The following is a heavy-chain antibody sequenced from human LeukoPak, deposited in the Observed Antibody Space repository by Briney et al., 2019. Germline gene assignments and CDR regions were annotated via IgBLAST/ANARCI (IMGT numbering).Heavy chain of an antibody. CDR3: AKDRIPDGKYSIDF. V-gene: IGHV3-23*01. Sequence: GGSLRLSCAASGFTFSTYAMNWVRQAPGKGLEWVSVIVGNGGGIHYADSVKGRFTILRDNDKNTLYLQMNSLRAEDSAVYYCAKDRIPDGKYSIDFWGQGTPVTVSS. CDR2: IVGNGGGI. J-gene: IGHJ4*02. CDR1: GFTFSTYA. D-gene: IGHD2/OR15-2a*01.